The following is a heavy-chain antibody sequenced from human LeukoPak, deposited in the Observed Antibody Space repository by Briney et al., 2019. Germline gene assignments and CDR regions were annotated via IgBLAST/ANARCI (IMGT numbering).Heavy chain of an antibody. CDR2: IYSGGST. Sequence: PGGSLRPSCAASGFSVSSNYMSWVRQAPGKGLEWVSVIYSGGSTYYADSVKGRFTISRDNSKNTLYLQMNSLRAEDTAVYYCASAMTTVARYFDSWGQGTLVTVSS. CDR3: ASAMTTVARYFDS. D-gene: IGHD4-17*01. J-gene: IGHJ4*02. V-gene: IGHV3-66*01. CDR1: GFSVSSNY.